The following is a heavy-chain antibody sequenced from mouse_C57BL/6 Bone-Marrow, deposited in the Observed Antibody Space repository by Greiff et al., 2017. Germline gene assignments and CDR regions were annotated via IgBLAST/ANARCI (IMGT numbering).Heavy chain of an antibody. CDR2: ISYSGST. J-gene: IGHJ4*01. Sequence: EVKLEESGPGMVNPSQSLSLTCTVTGYSITSCYDWNWIRHCPGEKLECMGYISYSGSTNYNPSLKSRISITLYKSKNHVFLKLNSVTTEDTATYVCASAHYEYVDAMDSWCRGNSVTVSS. D-gene: IGHD2-4*01. V-gene: IGHV3-1*01. CDR3: ASAHYEYVDAMDS. CDR1: GYSITSCYD.